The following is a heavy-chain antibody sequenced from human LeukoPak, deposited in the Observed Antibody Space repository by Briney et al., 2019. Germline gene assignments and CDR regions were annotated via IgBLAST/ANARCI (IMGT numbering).Heavy chain of an antibody. CDR2: ISGSGGST. CDR1: GFTFSSYA. CDR3: AKDLDCRSTCCDRDY. J-gene: IGHJ4*02. D-gene: IGHD2-2*02. V-gene: IGHV3-23*01. Sequence: GASLRLSCAASGFTFSSYAMSWVRQAPGKGLEWVSAISGSGGSTYYADSVKGRFTISRDNSKNTLYLQMNSLRAEDTAVYYCAKDLDCRSTCCDRDYWGQGTLVTVSS.